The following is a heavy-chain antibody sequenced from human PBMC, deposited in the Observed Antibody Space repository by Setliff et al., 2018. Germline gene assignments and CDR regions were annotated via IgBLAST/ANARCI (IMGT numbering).Heavy chain of an antibody. CDR3: ARDVFPYHYEGAFDI. Sequence: ASVKVSCKASGYTFTSHYMHWVRQAPGLGLEWMGTINXXSGXXXXXQKFXXRVTMTRDTSTSTVYMDMSSLRSEDTAVYYCARDVFPYHYEGAFDIWGQGTMVTVSS. J-gene: IGHJ3*02. CDR1: GYTFTSHY. V-gene: IGHV1-46*01. CDR2: INXXSGXX. D-gene: IGHD3-22*01.